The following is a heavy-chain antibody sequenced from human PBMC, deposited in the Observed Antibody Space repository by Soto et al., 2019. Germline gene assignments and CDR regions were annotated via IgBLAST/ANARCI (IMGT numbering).Heavy chain of an antibody. CDR2: ITNSGSFL. Sequence: QVQLVESGGGLVKPGGSLRLSCAASGFTFSDYHMSWIRQAPGKGLEWISYITNSGSFLFSVDSVKGRFTISRDNAKNSVSLQMHSLRAEDTAVYYCARSAPGYPPGFDLWGQGILVAVSS. D-gene: IGHD6-25*01. V-gene: IGHV3-11*01. CDR1: GFTFSDYH. J-gene: IGHJ4*02. CDR3: ARSAPGYPPGFDL.